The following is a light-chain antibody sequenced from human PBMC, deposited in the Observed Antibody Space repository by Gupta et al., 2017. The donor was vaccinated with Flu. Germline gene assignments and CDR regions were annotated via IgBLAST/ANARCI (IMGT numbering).Light chain of an antibody. CDR2: GAS. CDR3: QQGVSTPLT. J-gene: IGKJ4*01. CDR1: QIISNY. Sequence: DIQMTQFPSSLSASVGDSVTIHCRASQIISNYLNWYQQKPGKAPNLLIYGASSLQSGVPPRFDASGSGTDFTLTISNGQPEDFATYYCQQGVSTPLTFGGGTRVDVK. V-gene: IGKV1-39*01.